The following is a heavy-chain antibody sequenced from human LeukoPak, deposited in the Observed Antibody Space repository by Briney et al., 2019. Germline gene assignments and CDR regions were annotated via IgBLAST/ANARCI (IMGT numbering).Heavy chain of an antibody. V-gene: IGHV4-59*03. CDR1: SGSISNYY. Sequence: SETLSLTCSVSSGSISNYYWNWIRQAPGRGLDWIGYIYDSGTTNYNPSHKTRVTISLDKYKSQFSLRLRYVTAAHTAVYYCARSRNLRTSHFDYWGQGIRVAVSS. J-gene: IGHJ4*02. CDR2: IYDSGTT. D-gene: IGHD1-14*01. CDR3: ARSRNLRTSHFDY.